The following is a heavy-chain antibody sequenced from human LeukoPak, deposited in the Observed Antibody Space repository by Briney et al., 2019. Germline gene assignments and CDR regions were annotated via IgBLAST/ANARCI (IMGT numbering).Heavy chain of an antibody. V-gene: IGHV3-7*01. D-gene: IGHD6-13*01. CDR1: GFTFSNYW. CDR2: INQGGSGK. CDR3: ARDRRSSAGSDF. Sequence: GGSLRLSCATSGFTFSNYWMSWVRQAPGEGLEWVANINQGGSGKYYLDSVKGRFSISRDNAKNSLFLRMDSLRADGTAVYYCARDRRSSAGSDFWGQGTRVTVSS. J-gene: IGHJ4*02.